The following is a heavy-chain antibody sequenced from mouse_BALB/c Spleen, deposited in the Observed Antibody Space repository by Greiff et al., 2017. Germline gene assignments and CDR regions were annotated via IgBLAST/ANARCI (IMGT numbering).Heavy chain of an antibody. J-gene: IGHJ1*01. D-gene: IGHD3-3*01. CDR2: INPSSGYT. CDR1: GYTFTSYT. CDR3: AREGCDV. V-gene: IGHV1-4*01. Sequence: VKLVESGAELARPGASVKMSCKASGYTFTSYTMHWVKQRPGQGLEWIGYINPSSGYTNYNQKFKDKATLTADKSSSTAYMQLSSLTSEDSAVYYCAREGCDVWGAGTTVTVSS.